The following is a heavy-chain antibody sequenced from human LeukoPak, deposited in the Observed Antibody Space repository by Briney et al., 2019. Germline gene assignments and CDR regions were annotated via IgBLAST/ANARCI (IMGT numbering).Heavy chain of an antibody. CDR3: ARQGLYYYDSSGYYGY. CDR1: GYSFTSYW. V-gene: IGHV5-51*01. D-gene: IGHD3-22*01. CDR2: IYPGDSDT. Sequence: GESLKISCKGSGYSFTSYWIGWVRQMPGKGLEWMGIIYPGDSDTRYSPSFQGQVTISADKSIRTAYLQWSSLKASDTAMYYCARQGLYYYDSSGYYGYWGQGTLVTVSS. J-gene: IGHJ4*02.